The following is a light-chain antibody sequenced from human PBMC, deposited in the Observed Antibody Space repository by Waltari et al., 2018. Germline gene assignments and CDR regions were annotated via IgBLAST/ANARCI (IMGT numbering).Light chain of an antibody. V-gene: IGLV2-8*01. CDR3: RSYAGSSNWV. J-gene: IGLJ3*02. CDR1: SSDVGGYNY. CDR2: EVA. Sequence: QSALTQPPSASGSPGQSVTISCTGTSSDVGGYNYVSWYQQHPGKAPEPMIYEVAKRPPGVPDRLHGSKAGNTASLTVSGLQAEEEADYYGRSYAGSSNWVFGGGTKLTVL.